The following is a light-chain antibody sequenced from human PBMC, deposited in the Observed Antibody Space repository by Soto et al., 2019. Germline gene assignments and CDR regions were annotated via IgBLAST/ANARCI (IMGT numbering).Light chain of an antibody. CDR2: DVS. CDR1: QTINRY. CDR3: QQSSYAPVT. Sequence: DIQMTQSPSSLSASVGDRVSITCRTSQTINRYLNWYQQKPGKAPKLLILDVSNLHSEVPSRFSGSRSGTDFNLTISNLQPEDFATYYCQQSSYAPVTFGGGTKVEIK. V-gene: IGKV1-39*01. J-gene: IGKJ4*01.